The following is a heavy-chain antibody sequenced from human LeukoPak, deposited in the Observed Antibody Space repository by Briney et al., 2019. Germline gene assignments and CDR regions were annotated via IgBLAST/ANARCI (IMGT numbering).Heavy chain of an antibody. CDR2: IYSGGST. J-gene: IGHJ4*02. Sequence: PGGSLRLSCAASGFTVSSNYMSWVRQAPGKGLEWVSVIYSGGSTYYADSVKGRFTISRDNSKNTLYLQMNSLRAEDTAVYYCAKAPWRVSYYFDSWGQGTLVTVSS. CDR1: GFTVSSNY. V-gene: IGHV3-53*01. CDR3: AKAPWRVSYYFDS. D-gene: IGHD5/OR15-5a*01.